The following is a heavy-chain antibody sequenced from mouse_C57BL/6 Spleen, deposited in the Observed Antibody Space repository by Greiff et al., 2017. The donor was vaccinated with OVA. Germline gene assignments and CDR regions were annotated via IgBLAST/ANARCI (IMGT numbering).Heavy chain of an antibody. CDR1: GYSFTGYY. V-gene: IGHV1-42*01. D-gene: IGHD1-1*01. CDR2: INPSTGGT. Sequence: EVQLQESGPELVKPGASVKISCKASGYSFTGYYMNWVKQSPEKSLEWIGEINPSTGGTTYNQKFKAKATVTVDKSSSTAYMQLKSLTSEDSAVYYCAREGLLLRYLDYWGQGTTLTVSS. J-gene: IGHJ2*01. CDR3: AREGLLLRYLDY.